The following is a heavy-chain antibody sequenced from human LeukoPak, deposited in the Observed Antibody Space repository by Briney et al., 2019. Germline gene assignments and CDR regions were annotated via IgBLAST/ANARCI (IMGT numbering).Heavy chain of an antibody. J-gene: IGHJ4*02. CDR1: GFTFSSYW. CDR3: ARDSNYDFWSGYQYPSDY. Sequence: GGSLRLSCAASGFTFSSYWMSWVRQAPGKGLEWVANIKQDGSEKYYVDSVKGRFTISRDDAKNSLYLQMNSLRAEDTAVYYCARDSNYDFWSGYQYPSDYWGQGTLVTVPS. V-gene: IGHV3-7*01. CDR2: IKQDGSEK. D-gene: IGHD3-3*01.